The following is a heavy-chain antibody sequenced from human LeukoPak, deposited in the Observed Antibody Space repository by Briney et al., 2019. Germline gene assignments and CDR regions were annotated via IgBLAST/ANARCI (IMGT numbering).Heavy chain of an antibody. CDR3: ARRWCSSTSCYSPRMDV. CDR1: GYTFTSYY. J-gene: IGHJ6*04. V-gene: IGHV1-2*02. D-gene: IGHD2-2*02. CDR2: INPNSGGT. Sequence: ASVKVSCKASGYTFTSYYMHWVRQAPGQGLEWMGWINPNSGGTNYAQKFQGRVTMTRDTSISTAYMELSRLRSDDTAVYYCARRWCSSTSCYSPRMDVWGKGTTVTVSS.